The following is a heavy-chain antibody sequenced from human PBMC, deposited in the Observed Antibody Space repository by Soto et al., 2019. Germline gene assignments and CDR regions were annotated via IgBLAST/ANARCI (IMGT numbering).Heavy chain of an antibody. CDR1: GFIISSNW. D-gene: IGHD6-19*01. J-gene: IGHJ4*02. CDR2: INSDGSTT. V-gene: IGHV3-74*01. CDR3: ARGPSGWYGFDY. Sequence: EVQLVESGGGLVQPGGSLRLSCADSGFIISSNWMHWVRQAPGKGLVWVSRINSDGSTTSYADSVKGRFTISRDNAKNTLYLQMNSQRAEDTAVYYCARGPSGWYGFDYWGQGTLVTVSS.